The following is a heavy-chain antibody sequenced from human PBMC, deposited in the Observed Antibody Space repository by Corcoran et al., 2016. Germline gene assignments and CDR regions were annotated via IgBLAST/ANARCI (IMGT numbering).Heavy chain of an antibody. Sequence: EVQLVESGGGLVKPGGSLRLSCAASGFTFSSYSMNWVRQAPGKGLEWVSSISSSSSYIYYADSVKSRFTISRDNAKNSLYLQMNSLRAEDTAVYYCARGGVVVAATPDYWGQGTLVTVSS. D-gene: IGHD2-15*01. CDR3: ARGGVVVAATPDY. J-gene: IGHJ4*02. CDR1: GFTFSSYS. V-gene: IGHV3-21*01. CDR2: ISSSSSYI.